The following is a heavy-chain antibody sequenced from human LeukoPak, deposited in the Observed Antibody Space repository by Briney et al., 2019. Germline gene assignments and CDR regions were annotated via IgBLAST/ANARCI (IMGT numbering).Heavy chain of an antibody. CDR1: GFTFSSYG. CDR2: ISYDGSNK. J-gene: IGHJ4*02. V-gene: IGHV3-30*18. D-gene: IGHD6-19*01. CDR3: AKDVVPDSGWDLDY. Sequence: GRSLRLSCAASGFTFSSYGMHWVRQAPGKGLEWVAVISYDGSNKYYADSVKGRFTISRDNSKNTLYLQMNSLRTEDTAIYYCAKDVVPDSGWDLDYWGQGTLVTVSS.